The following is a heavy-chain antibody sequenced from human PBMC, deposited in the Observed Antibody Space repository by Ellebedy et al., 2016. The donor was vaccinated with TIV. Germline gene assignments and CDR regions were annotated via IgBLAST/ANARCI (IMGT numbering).Heavy chain of an antibody. CDR3: AKDRGSSHFDY. Sequence: GGSLRLXCAASGFTFSSYAMSWVRQAPGKGLEWVSAISGSGGSTYYADSVKGRFTISRDNSKNTLYLQMNSLRAEDTDVYYCAKDRGSSHFDYWGQGTLVTVSS. CDR1: GFTFSSYA. V-gene: IGHV3-23*01. J-gene: IGHJ4*02. CDR2: ISGSGGST. D-gene: IGHD2-15*01.